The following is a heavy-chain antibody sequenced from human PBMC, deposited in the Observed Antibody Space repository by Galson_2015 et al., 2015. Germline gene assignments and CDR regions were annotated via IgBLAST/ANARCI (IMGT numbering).Heavy chain of an antibody. Sequence: LRLSCAASGFTFSSYAMNWVRQPPGKGLEWVSGISGSGGTTYYADSVKGRFTISRDNSKNTLYLQMNRLRAEDTAVYYCAKDGAIGYGTQKGWYFELWGRGTLVTVSS. CDR2: ISGSGGTT. J-gene: IGHJ2*01. CDR1: GFTFSSYA. CDR3: AKDGAIGYGTQKGWYFEL. D-gene: IGHD1-1*01. V-gene: IGHV3-23*01.